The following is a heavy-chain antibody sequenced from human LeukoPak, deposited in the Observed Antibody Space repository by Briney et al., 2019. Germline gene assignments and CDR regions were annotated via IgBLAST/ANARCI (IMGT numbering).Heavy chain of an antibody. D-gene: IGHD6-19*01. CDR2: IYYSGST. CDR3: ARAYRLLAVAGTNYYYYMDV. J-gene: IGHJ6*03. Sequence: PSETLSLTCTVSGGSISSYYWSWIRQPPGKGLEWIGYIYYSGSTNYNPSLKSRVTISVDTSKNQFSLKLSSVTAADTAAYYCARAYRLLAVAGTNYYYYMDVWGKGTTVTVSS. CDR1: GGSISSYY. V-gene: IGHV4-59*01.